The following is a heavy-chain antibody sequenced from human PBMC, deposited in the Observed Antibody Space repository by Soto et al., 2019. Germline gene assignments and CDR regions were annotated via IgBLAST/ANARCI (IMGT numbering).Heavy chain of an antibody. Sequence: GGSLRLSCAASGFTFSSYAMSWVRQAPGKGLEWVSGISGSGGSTYYADSVKGRFTISRDNSKNTLYLQMNSLRAEDTAVYYRAKASCSSTTCSYFDYWGQGTLVTVSS. CDR3: AKASCSSTTCSYFDY. CDR2: ISGSGGST. D-gene: IGHD2-2*01. J-gene: IGHJ4*02. CDR1: GFTFSSYA. V-gene: IGHV3-23*01.